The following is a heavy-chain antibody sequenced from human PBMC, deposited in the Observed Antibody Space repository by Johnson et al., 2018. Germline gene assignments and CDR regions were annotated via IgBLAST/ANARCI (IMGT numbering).Heavy chain of an antibody. CDR1: GGSISGYY. CDR2: IYHSGST. V-gene: IGHV4-59*01. Sequence: QVQLVESGPGLVKPSETLSLTCTVSGGSISGYYWSWIRQPPGKRLEWLGYIYHSGSTKYNPSLKSRVTMSVDASKNQCSLQMNSVTAADTAVYYCARYVSSSGYVHHWGQGTLVTGSS. J-gene: IGHJ1*01. D-gene: IGHD3-22*01. CDR3: ARYVSSSGYVHH.